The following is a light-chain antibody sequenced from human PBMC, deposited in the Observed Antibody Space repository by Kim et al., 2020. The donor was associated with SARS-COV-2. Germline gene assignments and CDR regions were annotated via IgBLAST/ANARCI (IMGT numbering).Light chain of an antibody. CDR3: TSYTSTSTLV. J-gene: IGLJ2*01. V-gene: IGLV2-14*01. Sequence: QSALTQPASVSGSPGQSITISCTATSSDIGGYNYVSWYQQHPGKAPKLMIYDVTKRPLRVSDRFSGSKSGNTASLTISGLQAEDEADYYCTSYTSTSTLVFGGATRLTVL. CDR2: DVT. CDR1: SSDIGGYNY.